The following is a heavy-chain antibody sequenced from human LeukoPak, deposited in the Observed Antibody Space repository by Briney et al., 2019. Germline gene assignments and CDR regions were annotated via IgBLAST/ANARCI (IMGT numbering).Heavy chain of an antibody. V-gene: IGHV1-69*01. Sequence: ASVKVSCKASRDTFISYAISGVRQAPGQGREWMGGIIPIFGTANYAQKFQGRCTITADESTSTAYMALSSLRSADTAVYYCARVDGSGSSFPLDYWGQGTLVTVSS. CDR2: IIPIFGTA. CDR1: RDTFISYA. D-gene: IGHD3-10*01. J-gene: IGHJ4*02. CDR3: ARVDGSGSSFPLDY.